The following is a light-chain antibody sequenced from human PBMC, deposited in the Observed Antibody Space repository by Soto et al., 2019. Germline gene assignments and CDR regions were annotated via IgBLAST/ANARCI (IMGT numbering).Light chain of an antibody. CDR2: AAS. J-gene: IGKJ3*01. V-gene: IGKV1-27*01. CDR3: QRYTRAFT. Sequence: DIQMTQSPSSLSASVGDRVTITCRASQGISNYLAWYQQKPGKIPKLLIYAASTLQSGVPSRFSGSGSGTDFTLTISRLHPEDAATYYCQRYTRAFTFGPGTKVHIK. CDR1: QGISNY.